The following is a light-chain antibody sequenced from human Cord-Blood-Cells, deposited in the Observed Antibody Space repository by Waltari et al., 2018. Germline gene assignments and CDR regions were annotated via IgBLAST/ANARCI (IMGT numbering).Light chain of an antibody. Sequence: SALTQPRSVSGCPGQSVTITCTGTSSEVGGYNYVSWYQQHPRTAPKLMIYDVSKRPSGGPDRVSGSKSGNPPCLTISGLQAEDEADSYCCSYAGSYTWVFGGGTKLTVL. CDR2: DVS. CDR1: SSEVGGYNY. J-gene: IGLJ3*02. V-gene: IGLV2-11*01. CDR3: CSYAGSYTWV.